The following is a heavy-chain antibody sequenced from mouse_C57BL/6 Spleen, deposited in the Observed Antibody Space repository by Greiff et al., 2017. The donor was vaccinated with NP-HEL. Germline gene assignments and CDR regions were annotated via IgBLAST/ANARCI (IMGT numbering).Heavy chain of an antibody. CDR1: GYSITSGYY. J-gene: IGHJ3*01. CDR3: ARSWGFAY. Sequence: EVKVEESGPGLVKPSQSLSLTCSVTGYSITSGYYWNWIRQFPGNKLEWMGYISYDGSNNYNPSLKNRISITRDTSKNQFFLKLNSVTTEDTATYYCARSWGFAYWGQGTLVTVSA. D-gene: IGHD4-1*01. CDR2: ISYDGSN. V-gene: IGHV3-6*01.